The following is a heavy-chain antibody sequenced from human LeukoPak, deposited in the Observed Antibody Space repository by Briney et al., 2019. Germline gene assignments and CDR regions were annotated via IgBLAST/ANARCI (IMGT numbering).Heavy chain of an antibody. D-gene: IGHD6-13*01. Sequence: SETLSLTCTVSGGSTSSYYWSWIRQPPGKGLEWIGYIYYSGSTNYNPSLTSRVTIPVDTSKNQFSLKLSSVTAADTAVYYCARALVAAARNFDYWGQGTLVTVSS. CDR2: IYYSGST. J-gene: IGHJ4*02. CDR3: ARALVAAARNFDY. V-gene: IGHV4-59*01. CDR1: GGSTSSYY.